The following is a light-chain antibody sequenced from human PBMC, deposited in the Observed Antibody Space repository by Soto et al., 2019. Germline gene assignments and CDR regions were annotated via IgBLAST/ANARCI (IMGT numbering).Light chain of an antibody. V-gene: IGKV1-9*01. CDR2: GAS. J-gene: IGKJ4*01. Sequence: DIQLTQSPSFLSASIGDRVTITCRASQGIRSFLAWYQQKPGKAPNLLISGASILRTGVTSRFSGSGSGTEFTLTISSLQPDDFATYYCQHLNTYPLPFGGGTKVEI. CDR3: QHLNTYPLP. CDR1: QGIRSF.